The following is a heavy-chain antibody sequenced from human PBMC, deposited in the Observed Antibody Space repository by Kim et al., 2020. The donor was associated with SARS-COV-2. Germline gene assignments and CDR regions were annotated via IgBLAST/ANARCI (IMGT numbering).Heavy chain of an antibody. V-gene: IGHV1-24*01. CDR3: ATGSTMVRGVISPSGYYGMDV. CDR2: FDPEDGET. Sequence: ASVKVSCKVSGYTLTELSMHWVRQAPGKGLEWMGGFDPEDGETIYAQKFQGRVTMTEDTSTDTAYMELSSLRSEDTAVYYCATGSTMVRGVISPSGYYGMDVWGQGTTVTVSS. CDR1: GYTLTELS. J-gene: IGHJ6*02. D-gene: IGHD3-10*01.